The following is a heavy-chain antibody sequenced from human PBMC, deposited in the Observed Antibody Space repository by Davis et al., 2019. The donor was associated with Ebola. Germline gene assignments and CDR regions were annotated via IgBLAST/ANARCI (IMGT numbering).Heavy chain of an antibody. D-gene: IGHD1-14*01. V-gene: IGHV4-59*01. CDR3: ARVNRPVHFDY. Sequence: PSETLSLTCTVSGGSISSYYWSWIRQPAGKGLEWIGYIYYSGSTNYNPSLKSRVTISVDTSKNQFSLKLSSVTAADTAVYYCARVNRPVHFDYWGQGTLVTVSS. CDR2: IYYSGST. J-gene: IGHJ4*02. CDR1: GGSISSYY.